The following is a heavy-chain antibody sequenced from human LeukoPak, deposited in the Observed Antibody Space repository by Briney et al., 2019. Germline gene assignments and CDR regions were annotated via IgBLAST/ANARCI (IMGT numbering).Heavy chain of an antibody. V-gene: IGHV3-23*01. CDR3: AKGLTGYSSGGDYFDY. CDR2: ISGSGGST. D-gene: IGHD6-19*01. J-gene: IGHJ4*02. CDR1: GFTFSSYA. Sequence: GGSLRLSCAASGFTFSSYAMSWVRQAPGKGLEWVSAISGSGGSTYYADSVKGRFTISRDNSKNTLYLQMNSLRAEDTAVYYCAKGLTGYSSGGDYFDYWGQGTLVTVSS.